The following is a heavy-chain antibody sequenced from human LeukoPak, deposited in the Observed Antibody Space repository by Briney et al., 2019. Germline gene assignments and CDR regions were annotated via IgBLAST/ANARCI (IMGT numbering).Heavy chain of an antibody. CDR2: ITDSGGTT. Sequence: GGSLRLSCAASGYKFNSYAMVWVRQAPGKGLEWVSGITDSGGTTYYADSVKGRFTISRDNSKNTLYLQMNSLRAEDTAVYYCATLFGERGYCSTTSCFDSDYWGQGTLVTVSS. D-gene: IGHD2-2*01. V-gene: IGHV3-23*01. CDR1: GYKFNSYA. CDR3: ATLFGERGYCSTTSCFDSDY. J-gene: IGHJ4*02.